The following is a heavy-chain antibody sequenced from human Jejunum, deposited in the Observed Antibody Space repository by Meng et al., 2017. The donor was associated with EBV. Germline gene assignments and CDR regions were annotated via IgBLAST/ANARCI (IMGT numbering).Heavy chain of an antibody. Sequence: VQLQQGGAGLLEPPETLSPTCAVYRGSFSGYYWSWIRQHPGKGLEWIGEINHSGSTNYNPSLRSRVTISVETSKNQFSLRLNSVTAADTAVYYCARVAFSYTTRSLDSWGQGTLVTVSS. CDR3: ARVAFSYTTRSLDS. J-gene: IGHJ4*02. CDR1: RGSFSGYY. V-gene: IGHV4-34*02. CDR2: INHSGST. D-gene: IGHD3-16*02.